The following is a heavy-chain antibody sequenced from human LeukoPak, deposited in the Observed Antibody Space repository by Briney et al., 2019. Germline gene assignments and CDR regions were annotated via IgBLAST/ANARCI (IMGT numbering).Heavy chain of an antibody. CDR1: GFTFDDYA. J-gene: IGHJ3*02. CDR2: ISWDGGST. Sequence: GGSLRLSCAASGFTFDDYAMHWVRQAPGKGLEWVSLISWDGGSTYYADSVKGRFTISRDNSKNSLYLQTNSLRAEDTALYYCALARPAFDIWGQGTMVTVSS. D-gene: IGHD6-6*01. CDR3: ALARPAFDI. V-gene: IGHV3-43D*03.